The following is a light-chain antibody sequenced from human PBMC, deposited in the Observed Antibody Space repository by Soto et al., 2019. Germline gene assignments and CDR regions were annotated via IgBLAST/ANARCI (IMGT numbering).Light chain of an antibody. CDR1: QSISSW. CDR3: QQYETFSGT. Sequence: DIQLTQSPSTLSASVGDRATISCRASQSISSWLAWYQRKPGKAPKLLIYDASSLESGVPSRFSGSGSGTKFTLTIASLQPDDFATYYCQQYETFSGTFGPGTKVDIK. V-gene: IGKV1-5*01. J-gene: IGKJ1*01. CDR2: DAS.